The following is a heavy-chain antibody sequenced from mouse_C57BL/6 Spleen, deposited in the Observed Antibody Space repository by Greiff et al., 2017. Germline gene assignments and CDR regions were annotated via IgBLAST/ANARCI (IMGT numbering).Heavy chain of an antibody. Sequence: EVQLQQSGPELVKPGASVKISCKASGYTFTDYYMNWVKQSHGKSLEWIGDINPNNGGTSYNQKFKGKATLTVDKSSSTAYMELRSLTSEDSAVYYCARRDDGYYWYFDVWGTGTTVTVSS. CDR3: ARRDDGYYWYFDV. CDR2: INPNNGGT. CDR1: GYTFTDYY. V-gene: IGHV1-26*01. D-gene: IGHD2-3*01. J-gene: IGHJ1*03.